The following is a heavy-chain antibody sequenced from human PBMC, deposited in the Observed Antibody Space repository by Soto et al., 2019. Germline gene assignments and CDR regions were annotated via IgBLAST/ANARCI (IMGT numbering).Heavy chain of an antibody. V-gene: IGHV1-8*01. J-gene: IGHJ5*02. Sequence: ASVKVSCKASGYTFTSYDINWVRQATGQGLEWMGWMNPNSGNTGYAQKFQDRVTMTRNTSISTAYMELRSLRSDDTAVYYCARDLYFDWLAEHNWFDPWGQGTLVTVSS. CDR2: MNPNSGNT. D-gene: IGHD3-9*01. CDR3: ARDLYFDWLAEHNWFDP. CDR1: GYTFTSYD.